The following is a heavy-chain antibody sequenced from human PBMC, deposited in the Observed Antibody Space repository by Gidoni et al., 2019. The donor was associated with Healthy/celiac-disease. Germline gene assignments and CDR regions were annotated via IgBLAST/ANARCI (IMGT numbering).Heavy chain of an antibody. D-gene: IGHD6-19*01. V-gene: IGHV3-7*01. CDR1: GFTFSSYW. Sequence: EVQLVESGGGLVQPGGSLRLSCAASGFTFSSYWMSWVRQAPGKGLEWVANIKQDGSEKYYVDSVKGRFTISRDNAKNSLYLQMNSLRAEDTAVYYCARVSVGQWLDLAGYFQHWGQGTLVTVSS. J-gene: IGHJ1*01. CDR2: IKQDGSEK. CDR3: ARVSVGQWLDLAGYFQH.